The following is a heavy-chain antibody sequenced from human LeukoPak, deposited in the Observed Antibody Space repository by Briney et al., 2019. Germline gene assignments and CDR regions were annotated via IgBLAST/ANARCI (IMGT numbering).Heavy chain of an antibody. J-gene: IGHJ4*02. CDR1: GGSIRSGDFY. Sequence: SETLSLTCTVSGGSIRSGDFYWSWIRQHPGKGLEWIGYIYYSGSTYYNPSLKSRVTISVDTSKNQFSLKLSSVTAADTAVYYCAVYSGSYYTPGYWGQGTLVTVSS. CDR3: AVYSGSYYTPGY. V-gene: IGHV4-31*03. D-gene: IGHD1-26*01. CDR2: IYYSGST.